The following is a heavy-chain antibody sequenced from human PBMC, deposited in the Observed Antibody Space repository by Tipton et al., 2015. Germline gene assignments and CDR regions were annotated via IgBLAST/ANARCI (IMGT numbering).Heavy chain of an antibody. CDR3: ARDVGWGYDVVTGYYVGGLDP. CDR1: GGSFSDYY. V-gene: IGHV4-34*01. J-gene: IGHJ5*02. D-gene: IGHD3-9*01. Sequence: TLSLTCAVYGGSFSDYYWHWIRQPPGKGLEWIGEVNHSGRNNYNLSLKSRVTISVDKFKNQFSLEPNSVTAADTAVYYCARDVGWGYDVVTGYYVGGLDPWGQGSLVTVSS. CDR2: VNHSGRN.